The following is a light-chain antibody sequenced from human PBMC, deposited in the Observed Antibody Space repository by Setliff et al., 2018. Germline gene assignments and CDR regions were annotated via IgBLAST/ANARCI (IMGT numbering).Light chain of an antibody. Sequence: QSVLPQPASVSGSPGQSITISCTGTSSDVGYYNYVSWYQQHPGEAPQLKIYEVSNRPSGVSDRFTGSKPGNTASLTISGLQAGGEADYYCSSHSSTGTYVFGTGTKGTVL. V-gene: IGLV2-14*01. CDR3: SSHSSTGTYV. J-gene: IGLJ1*01. CDR2: EVS. CDR1: SSDVGYYNY.